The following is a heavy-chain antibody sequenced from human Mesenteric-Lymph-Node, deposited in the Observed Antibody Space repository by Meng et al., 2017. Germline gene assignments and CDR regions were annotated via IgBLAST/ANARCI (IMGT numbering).Heavy chain of an antibody. CDR3: ARGPVVAATPGGNYFDY. V-gene: IGHV3-13*01. CDR2: IGTAGDT. Sequence: GESLKISCAASGFTFSSYDMHWVRQATGKGLEWVSAIGTAGDTYYPGSVKGRFTIARENAKNSLYLQMNSLRAGDTAVYYCARGPVVAATPGGNYFDYWGQGNLVTVSS. J-gene: IGHJ4*02. CDR1: GFTFSSYD. D-gene: IGHD2-15*01.